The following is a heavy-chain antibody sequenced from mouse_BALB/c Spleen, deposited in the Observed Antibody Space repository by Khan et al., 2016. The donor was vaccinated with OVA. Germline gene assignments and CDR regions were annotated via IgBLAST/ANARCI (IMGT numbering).Heavy chain of an antibody. V-gene: IGHV5-9-3*01. CDR2: ISSGGSDT. Sequence: EVELVESGGGLVKPGGSLKLSCAASGFTFSSYAMSWVRQTPEKRLEWVATISSGGSDTYYPDSVKGRFTISRDNANNTLYLQMSSLRSEDTAMYYCTRVYAMDYWGQGTSVTVSS. CDR1: GFTFSSYA. J-gene: IGHJ4*01. CDR3: TRVYAMDY.